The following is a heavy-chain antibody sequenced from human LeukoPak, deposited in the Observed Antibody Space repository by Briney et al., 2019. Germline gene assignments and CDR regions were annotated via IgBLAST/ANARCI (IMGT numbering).Heavy chain of an antibody. Sequence: GGSLRLSCAASGFTFSSYAMSWVRQAPGKGLEWVSAISGSGSTYYADSVKGRFTISRDNSKNTLYLQMNSLRAEDTAVYYCAKVRRPSLPPGESGYWGQGTLVTVSS. CDR1: GFTFSSYA. D-gene: IGHD3-10*01. J-gene: IGHJ4*02. CDR2: ISGSGST. V-gene: IGHV3-23*01. CDR3: AKVRRPSLPPGESGY.